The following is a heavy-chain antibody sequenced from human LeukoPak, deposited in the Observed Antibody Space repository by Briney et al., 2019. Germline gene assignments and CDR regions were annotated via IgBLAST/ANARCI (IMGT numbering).Heavy chain of an antibody. Sequence: GGSLRLSCTASGFTFKDYAMYWVRQAPGKGLEWVSGISWNSGTTDYADSVKGRFTVSRDNAKDSLYLQMNSLRPEDTAWYYCAKDQGRYGSKYYFDYWGRGTLVTVSS. CDR3: AKDQGRYGSKYYFDY. V-gene: IGHV3-9*01. J-gene: IGHJ4*02. D-gene: IGHD5-24*01. CDR1: GFTFKDYA. CDR2: ISWNSGTT.